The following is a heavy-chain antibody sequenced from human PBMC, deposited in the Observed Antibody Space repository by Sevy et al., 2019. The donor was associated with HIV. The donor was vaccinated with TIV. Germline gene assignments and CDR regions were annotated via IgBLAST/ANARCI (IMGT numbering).Heavy chain of an antibody. V-gene: IGHV3-74*01. D-gene: IGHD6-13*01. CDR2: VKNDGST. CDR1: GYTFSNYW. Sequence: GGSLRLSCEGSGYTFSNYWMLWVRQAPGKGLEWVSRVKNDGSTAYADSVKGRFTISRDNAENTMSLQMNSLRVEDTALYYCVAANSWEDYWGQGTLVTVSS. J-gene: IGHJ4*02. CDR3: VAANSWEDY.